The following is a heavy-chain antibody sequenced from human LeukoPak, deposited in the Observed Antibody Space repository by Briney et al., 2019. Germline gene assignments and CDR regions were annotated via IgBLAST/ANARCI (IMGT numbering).Heavy chain of an antibody. CDR2: ISYDGSNK. D-gene: IGHD6-13*01. CDR1: GFTFSSYG. Sequence: GGSLRLSCAASGFTFSSYGMHWVRQAPGKGLEWLAVISYDGSNKYYADSAKGRFTISRDNSKNTLYLQMNSLRAEDTVVYYCAKDGFLTGYSSSWYFRKNYFDYWGQGTLVTVSS. J-gene: IGHJ4*02. CDR3: AKDGFLTGYSSSWYFRKNYFDY. V-gene: IGHV3-30*18.